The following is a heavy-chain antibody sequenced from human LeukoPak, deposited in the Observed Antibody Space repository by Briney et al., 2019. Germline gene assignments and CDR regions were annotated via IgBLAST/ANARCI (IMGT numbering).Heavy chain of an antibody. J-gene: IGHJ5*02. CDR3: AKDPNGDYIGAFDP. V-gene: IGHV3-23*01. CDR1: GFSFSSFA. Sequence: PGGPLRLSCGVSGFSFSSFAMAWVRQAPGKGQEWVSSITGGHYATYNTDSVKGRFTISRDNAKNTLYLQMNSLRADDTAIYYCAKDPNGDYIGAFDPWGQGTLVTVLS. D-gene: IGHD4-17*01. CDR2: ITGGHYAT.